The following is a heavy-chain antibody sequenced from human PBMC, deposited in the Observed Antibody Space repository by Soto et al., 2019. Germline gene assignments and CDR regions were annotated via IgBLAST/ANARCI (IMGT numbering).Heavy chain of an antibody. CDR2: TYYRSKWYN. V-gene: IGHV6-1*01. D-gene: IGHD3-22*01. CDR3: AREFPYDSSGHSNFAF. Sequence: QFPKKTLEWLGRTYYRSKWYNDYAVSVKSRITINPDTSKNQFSLQLNSVTPEDTAVYYCAREFPYDSSGHSNFAFWGQGTPDTGSS. J-gene: IGHJ4*02.